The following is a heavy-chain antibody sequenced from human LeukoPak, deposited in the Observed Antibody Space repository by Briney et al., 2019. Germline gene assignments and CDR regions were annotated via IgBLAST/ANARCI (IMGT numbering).Heavy chain of an antibody. V-gene: IGHV3-48*03. CDR2: ISSSGSTI. D-gene: IGHD6-13*01. J-gene: IGHJ4*02. Sequence: GGSLRLSCAASGFTFSSYEMNWVRQAPGKGLEWVSYISSSGSTIYYADSVKGRFTISRDNAKNSLYLQMNSLRAEDTAVYYCARNSFIAAGPYFDYWGQGTLVTVSS. CDR1: GFTFSSYE. CDR3: ARNSFIAAGPYFDY.